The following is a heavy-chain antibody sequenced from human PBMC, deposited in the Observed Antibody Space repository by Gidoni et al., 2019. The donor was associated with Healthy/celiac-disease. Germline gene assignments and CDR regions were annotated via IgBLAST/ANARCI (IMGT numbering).Heavy chain of an antibody. CDR1: GGSISSSNW. CDR3: ARVTPVGDGYNYDYMDV. V-gene: IGHV4-4*02. Sequence: QVQLQESGPGLVTPSGTLSLTCAVSGGSISSSNWWSWVRQPPGKGLEWIGEIYHSGSTNYNPSIKSRVTISVDKSKNQFSLKLSSVTAADTAVYYCARVTPVGDGYNYDYMDVWGKGTTVTVSS. J-gene: IGHJ6*03. CDR2: IYHSGST.